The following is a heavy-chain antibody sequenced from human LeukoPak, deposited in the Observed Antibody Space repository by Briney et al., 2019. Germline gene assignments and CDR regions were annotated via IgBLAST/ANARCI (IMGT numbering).Heavy chain of an antibody. D-gene: IGHD5-12*01. CDR3: ARQYRNYYFDY. CDR1: GFTVSGNH. CDR2: VYNTDNT. Sequence: VGSLRLSCAASGFTVSGNHMSWVRQAPGKGLEWVSIVYNTDNTYYVDSVKGRFTISRDNSKNTIYLQMNSLRAEDTAVYYCARQYRNYYFDYWGQGAPVSFSS. V-gene: IGHV3-53*01. J-gene: IGHJ4*02.